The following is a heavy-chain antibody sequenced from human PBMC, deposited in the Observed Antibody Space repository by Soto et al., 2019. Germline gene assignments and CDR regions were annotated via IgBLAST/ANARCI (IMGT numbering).Heavy chain of an antibody. CDR1: GGSISSGGYY. D-gene: IGHD3-16*01. CDR3: ARSFFGEWTLLSWFDP. CDR2: IYYSGST. Sequence: PSETLSLTCTVSGGSISSGGYYWSWIRQHPGKGLEWIGYIYYSGSTYYNPSLKSRVTISVDTSKNQFSLKLSSVTAADTAVYYCARSFFGEWTLLSWFDPWGQGTLVTVSS. V-gene: IGHV4-31*03. J-gene: IGHJ5*02.